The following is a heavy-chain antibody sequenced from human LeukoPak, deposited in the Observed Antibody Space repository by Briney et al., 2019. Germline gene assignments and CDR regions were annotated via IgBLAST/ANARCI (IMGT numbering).Heavy chain of an antibody. CDR3: AKAYGYSNRGIDY. V-gene: IGHV3-23*01. Sequence: GGSLRLSCAASGFTFSSYAMSWVRQAPGKGLEWVSGISAGGGSTYYADSVKGRFTISRDDSKNTLYLQMNSLRVDDTAVYCCAKAYGYSNRGIDYWGQGTLVTVSS. CDR2: ISAGGGST. CDR1: GFTFSSYA. J-gene: IGHJ4*02. D-gene: IGHD6-13*01.